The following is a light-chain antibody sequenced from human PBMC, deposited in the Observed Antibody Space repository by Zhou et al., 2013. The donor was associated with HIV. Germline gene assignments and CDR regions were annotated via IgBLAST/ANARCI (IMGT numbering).Light chain of an antibody. CDR1: QSVSSN. V-gene: IGKV3-15*01. CDR3: QQYNNWPWT. J-gene: IGKJ1*01. CDR2: GAS. Sequence: EIVMTQSPATLSVSPGERATLSCRASQSVSSNLAWYQQKPGQAPRLLIYGASTRATGIPARFSGSRSGTEFTLTISSMQSEDFAVYYCQQYNNWPWTFGQGDQGGNQT.